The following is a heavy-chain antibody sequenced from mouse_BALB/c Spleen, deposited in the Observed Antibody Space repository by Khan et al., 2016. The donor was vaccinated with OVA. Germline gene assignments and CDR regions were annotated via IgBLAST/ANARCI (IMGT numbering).Heavy chain of an antibody. V-gene: IGHV3-2*02. Sequence: VQLKESGPGLVKPSQSLSLTCTVTGYSITSDYAWNWIRQFPGNKLEWMGYISYSGSTSYTPSLKSRISITRDTSKNQFFLQLKSVTTEDTATYYCAGGRTYGGQGTLVTVSA. CDR3: AGGRTY. CDR1: GYSITSDYA. J-gene: IGHJ3*01. CDR2: ISYSGST.